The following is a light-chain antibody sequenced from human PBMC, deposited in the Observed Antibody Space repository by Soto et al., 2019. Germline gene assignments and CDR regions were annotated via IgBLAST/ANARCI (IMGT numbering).Light chain of an antibody. V-gene: IGKV3-20*01. J-gene: IGKJ4*01. CDR2: SAS. CDR3: QQYASPPLT. CDR1: QSISSLY. Sequence: EIVLTQSPGTLSLSPGEKATLSCGTSQSISSLYLAWYQQKPGQAPSLLMYSASSRATGIPDRFSGSGSGTDFTLTISRLEPEDFAVYYCQQYASPPLTFGGGPRWIS.